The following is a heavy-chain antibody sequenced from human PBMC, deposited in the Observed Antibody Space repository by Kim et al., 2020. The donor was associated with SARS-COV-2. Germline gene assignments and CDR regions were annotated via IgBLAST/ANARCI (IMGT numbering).Heavy chain of an antibody. J-gene: IGHJ4*02. Sequence: NTKYSQKLQGRVTVTRDTSASTAYMELSSLRSEDTAVYYCARGLVAATPKWGQGTLVTVSS. D-gene: IGHD2-15*01. CDR2: NT. V-gene: IGHV1-3*01. CDR3: ARGLVAATPK.